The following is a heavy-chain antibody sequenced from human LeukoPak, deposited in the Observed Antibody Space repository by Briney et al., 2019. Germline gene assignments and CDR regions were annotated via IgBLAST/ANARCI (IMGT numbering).Heavy chain of an antibody. CDR2: FYHSGST. CDR1: GYSISSGYN. J-gene: IGHJ3*02. D-gene: IGHD4-23*01. CDR3: ARGRKLAFDI. Sequence: SETLSLTCAVSGYSISSGYNWGWIRQPPGKGLEWIGNFYHSGSTYYNPSLKSRVIISVDTSKNQFSLKLSSVTAADTAVYYCARGRKLAFDIWGQGTMVTVSS. V-gene: IGHV4-38-2*01.